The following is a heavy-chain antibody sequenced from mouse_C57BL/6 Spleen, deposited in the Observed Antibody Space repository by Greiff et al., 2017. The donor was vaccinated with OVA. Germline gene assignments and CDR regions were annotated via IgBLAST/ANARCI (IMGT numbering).Heavy chain of an antibody. CDR2: IYPGDGDT. CDR3: AKEVAGSSSFAD. D-gene: IGHD1-1*01. Sequence: VQLQESGPELVKPGASVKISCKASGYAFSSSWMNWVKQRPGKGLEWIGRIYPGDGDTNYNGKFKGKATLTADKSSSTAYMQLSSLTSEDSAVYFCAKEVAGSSSFADWGQGTLVTVSA. CDR1: GYAFSSSW. J-gene: IGHJ3*01. V-gene: IGHV1-82*01.